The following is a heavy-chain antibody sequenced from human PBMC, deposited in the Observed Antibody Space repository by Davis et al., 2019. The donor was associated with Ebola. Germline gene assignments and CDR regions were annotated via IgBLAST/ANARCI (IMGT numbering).Heavy chain of an antibody. Sequence: ASVKVSCKASGYTFTSHDINWVRQATGQGLEWMGWITPYNGNTNYAQKFQGRVTMTTDKSTNTAYMELRGLRSEDTAVYYCARRIGYSYGKIDRWGQGTLVSVSS. D-gene: IGHD5-18*01. CDR2: ITPYNGNT. CDR1: GYTFTSHD. CDR3: ARRIGYSYGKIDR. J-gene: IGHJ5*02. V-gene: IGHV1-18*01.